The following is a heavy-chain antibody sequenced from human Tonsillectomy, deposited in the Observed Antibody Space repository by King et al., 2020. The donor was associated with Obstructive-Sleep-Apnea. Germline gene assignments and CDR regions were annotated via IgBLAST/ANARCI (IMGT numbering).Heavy chain of an antibody. CDR1: GFTFSSYA. J-gene: IGHJ6*02. V-gene: IGHV3-23*04. D-gene: IGHD2-15*01. Sequence: VQLVESGGGLVQPGGSLRLSCAASGFTFSSYAMSWVRQAPGKGLEWVSAISGSGGSTYYADSVKGRFTISNDTSKNTLYLQMNSLRAEDTAIYYCAKGEAYCSGGSCYYYYYGMDVWGQGTTVTVSS. CDR2: ISGSGGST. CDR3: AKGEAYCSGGSCYYYYYGMDV.